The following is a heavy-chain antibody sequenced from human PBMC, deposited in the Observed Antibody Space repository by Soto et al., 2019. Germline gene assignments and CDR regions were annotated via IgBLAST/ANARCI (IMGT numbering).Heavy chain of an antibody. Sequence: GASVKVSCKASGYTFTTYYMHWVRQAPGQGLEWMGIINPSGGSTSYAQKFQGRITITRDTSTSTVYMELSSLRSEDTAVYYCARDDYGDNSGDFDYWGQGTLVTVS. CDR2: INPSGGST. CDR3: ARDDYGDNSGDFDY. D-gene: IGHD4-17*01. V-gene: IGHV1-46*01. CDR1: GYTFTTYY. J-gene: IGHJ4*02.